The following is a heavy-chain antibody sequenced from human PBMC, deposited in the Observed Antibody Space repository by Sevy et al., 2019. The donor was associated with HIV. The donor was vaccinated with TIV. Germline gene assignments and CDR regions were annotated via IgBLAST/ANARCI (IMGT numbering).Heavy chain of an antibody. J-gene: IGHJ6*03. Sequence: ASVKVSCKVSGYTLTELSMHWVRQAPGKGLEWMGGFDPEDGETIYAQKFQGRVTMTEDTSTDTAYMERSSLRSEDTAVYYCATGSTGANNPYYYYYMDVWGKGTTVTVSS. CDR3: ATGSTGANNPYYYYYMDV. CDR1: GYTLTELS. V-gene: IGHV1-24*01. D-gene: IGHD1-1*01. CDR2: FDPEDGET.